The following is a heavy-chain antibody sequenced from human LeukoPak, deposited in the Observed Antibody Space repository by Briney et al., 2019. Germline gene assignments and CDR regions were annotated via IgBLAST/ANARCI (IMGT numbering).Heavy chain of an antibody. Sequence: SETLSLTCTVSGGSISSYYWSWIRQPPGKGLEWIGYIYYSGSTNYNPSLKSRVTISVDTSKNQFSLKLTSVTAADTAVYYCARLSRGAVAGFDYWGQGTLVTVSS. J-gene: IGHJ4*02. V-gene: IGHV4-59*08. CDR1: GGSISSYY. D-gene: IGHD6-13*01. CDR2: IYYSGST. CDR3: ARLSRGAVAGFDY.